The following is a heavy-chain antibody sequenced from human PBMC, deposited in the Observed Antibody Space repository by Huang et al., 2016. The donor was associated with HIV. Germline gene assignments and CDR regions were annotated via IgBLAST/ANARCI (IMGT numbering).Heavy chain of an antibody. CDR1: DYTFTSYG. J-gene: IGHJ4*02. CDR2: ISTKNGDT. D-gene: IGHD3-22*01. CDR3: GGSSGYWSFDY. Sequence: QVQLVQSGGEVKKPGASVKVSCKASDYTFTSYGISWVRQAPGQGLEWMGWISTKNGDTNYAQKFQGRVTRTTDTPTSTAYVELRSLRSDDTAVYYGGGSSGYWSFDYWGQGTLVTVSS. V-gene: IGHV1-18*04.